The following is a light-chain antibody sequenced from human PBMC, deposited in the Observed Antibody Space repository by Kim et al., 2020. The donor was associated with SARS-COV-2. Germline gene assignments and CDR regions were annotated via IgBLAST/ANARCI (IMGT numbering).Light chain of an antibody. CDR1: GSTFGRNY. Sequence: GQKLPLSSSGTGSTFGRNYLSGYQQLPGTPPKRRFYDNNERPSGIPDRFSGSKSGTSATLGITGLQTGDEADYYCGAWDSSLDALVFGGGTQLTVL. CDR3: GAWDSSLDALV. J-gene: IGLJ2*01. CDR2: DNN. V-gene: IGLV1-51*01.